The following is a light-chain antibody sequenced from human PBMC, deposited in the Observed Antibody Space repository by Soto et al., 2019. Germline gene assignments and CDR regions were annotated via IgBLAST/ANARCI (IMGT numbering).Light chain of an antibody. CDR3: QLRSNWPIT. CDR2: DAS. Sequence: EIVLTQSPATLSLSPGERATLSCRTSQGVSSYFAWYQQKPGRAPRLLIYDASNRATGIPARFIGSGSGTDFTLTISSLEPEDFAVYYCQLRSNWPITFGQGTRLEIK. J-gene: IGKJ5*01. CDR1: QGVSSY. V-gene: IGKV3-11*01.